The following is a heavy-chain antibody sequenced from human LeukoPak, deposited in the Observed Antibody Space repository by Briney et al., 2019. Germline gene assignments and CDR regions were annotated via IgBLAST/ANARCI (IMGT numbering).Heavy chain of an antibody. CDR3: ARDTTAYCGGDCYWGPFDY. Sequence: SVKVSCKASGGTFSSYAISWVRQAPGQGLEWMGGIIPIFGTANYAQKFQGRVTITTDESTSTAYMELSSLRSEDTAVYYCARDTTAYCGGDCYWGPFDYWGQGTLVTVSS. CDR1: GGTFSSYA. J-gene: IGHJ4*02. CDR2: IIPIFGTA. D-gene: IGHD2-21*02. V-gene: IGHV1-69*05.